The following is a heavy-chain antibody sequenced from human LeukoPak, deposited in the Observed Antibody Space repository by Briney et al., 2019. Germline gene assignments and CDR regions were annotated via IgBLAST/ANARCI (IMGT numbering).Heavy chain of an antibody. D-gene: IGHD2-2*01. CDR1: GGSISSSNW. J-gene: IGHJ6*03. Sequence: SGTLSLICAVSGGSISSSNWWSWVRQPPGKGLEWIGEIYHSGSTNYNPSLKSRVTISVDKSKNQFSLKLSSVTAADTAVYYCARAYRYYYYYYMDVWGKGTTVTVSS. V-gene: IGHV4-4*02. CDR3: ARAYRYYYYYYMDV. CDR2: IYHSGST.